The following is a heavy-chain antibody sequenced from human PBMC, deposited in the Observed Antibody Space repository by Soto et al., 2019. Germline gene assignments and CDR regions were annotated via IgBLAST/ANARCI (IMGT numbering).Heavy chain of an antibody. V-gene: IGHV4-30-4*01. D-gene: IGHD1-26*01. Sequence: SETLSLTCAVSGGSIISGDYYWSWIRQTPGKGLEWIGYIYYSGDTNYNPSLKSRVIISVDTSKNQFSLKLSSVTAADTAVYYCARSEATGLDHWGQGTLVTVSS. J-gene: IGHJ4*02. CDR3: ARSEATGLDH. CDR1: GGSIISGDYY. CDR2: IYYSGDT.